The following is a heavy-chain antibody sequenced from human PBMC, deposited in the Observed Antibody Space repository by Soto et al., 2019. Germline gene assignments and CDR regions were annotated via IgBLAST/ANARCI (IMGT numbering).Heavy chain of an antibody. CDR1: GYSFTSYW. CDR2: IYPGDSDT. V-gene: IGHV5-51*01. J-gene: IGHJ6*02. Sequence: GESLKISCKGSGYSFTSYWIGWVRQMPGKGLEWMGIIYPGDSDTRYSPSFQGQVTISADKSISTAYLQWSNLKASDTAMYYCVRPREAGKSYSGVDVWGRGTTVTVSS. CDR3: VRPREAGKSYSGVDV. D-gene: IGHD6-19*01.